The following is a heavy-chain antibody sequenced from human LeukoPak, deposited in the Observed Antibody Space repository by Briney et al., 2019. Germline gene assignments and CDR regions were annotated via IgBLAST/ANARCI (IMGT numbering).Heavy chain of an antibody. D-gene: IGHD5-12*01. J-gene: IGHJ4*02. CDR3: AKDRDDYFYFDY. CDR1: GFTFSRYG. V-gene: IGHV3-30*04. CDR2: ISYDGSNK. Sequence: PGGSLRLSCAASGFTFSRYGMHWVRQAPGKGLEWVTAISYDGSNKYYADSVKGRFTISRDNSKNTLYVQMNSLRAEDTAVYYCAKDRDDYFYFDYWGQGTLVTVSS.